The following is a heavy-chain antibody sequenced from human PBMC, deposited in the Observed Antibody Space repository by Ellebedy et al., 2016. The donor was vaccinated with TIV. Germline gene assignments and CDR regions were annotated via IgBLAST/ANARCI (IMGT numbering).Heavy chain of an antibody. V-gene: IGHV5-51*01. CDR2: IFPAKSNV. CDR3: ARYGEDGDSIPDY. J-gene: IGHJ4*02. D-gene: IGHD5-24*01. CDR1: GYDFSKYW. Sequence: GESLKISCKGSGYDFSKYWTGWVRQMPGKGLEWMGIIFPAKSNVRYSPSFQGQVTISADTSITTVYLQWDSLRASDTAMYYCARYGEDGDSIPDYWGQGTLVTVSS.